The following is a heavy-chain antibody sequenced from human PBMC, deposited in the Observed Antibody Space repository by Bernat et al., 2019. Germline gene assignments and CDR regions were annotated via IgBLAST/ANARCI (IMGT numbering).Heavy chain of an antibody. J-gene: IGHJ4*02. CDR3: ARGKVAARPGQWGY. Sequence: QVQLQQWGAGLLKPSETLSLTCAVYGGSFSGYYWSWIRQPPGKGLEWIGEINHSGSTNYNPSLKSRVTISVDTSKNQFCLKLSSVTAADTAVYYWARGKVAARPGQWGYWGQGTLVTVSS. D-gene: IGHD6-6*01. V-gene: IGHV4-34*01. CDR2: INHSGST. CDR1: GGSFSGYY.